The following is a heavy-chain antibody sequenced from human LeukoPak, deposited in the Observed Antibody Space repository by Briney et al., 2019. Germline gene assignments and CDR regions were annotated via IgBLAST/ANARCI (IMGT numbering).Heavy chain of an antibody. Sequence: GGSLRLSCAASGFTFLSYGMHWVRQAPCKGLEWVAFIRYDGTNKYYADSVKGRFTISRDNSKSTLYLQMNSLRAEDTAVYYCARIGGTPYWGQGTLVTVSS. V-gene: IGHV3-30*02. J-gene: IGHJ4*02. D-gene: IGHD2/OR15-2a*01. CDR3: ARIGGTPY. CDR2: IRYDGTNK. CDR1: GFTFLSYG.